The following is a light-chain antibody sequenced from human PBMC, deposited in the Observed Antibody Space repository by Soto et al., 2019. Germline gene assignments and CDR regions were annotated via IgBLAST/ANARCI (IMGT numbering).Light chain of an antibody. CDR1: QSISSY. J-gene: IGKJ5*01. CDR3: QQSYSTSIT. Sequence: DIQMTQSPSSLSASVGDRVTITCRASQSISSYLNWYQQKPGKAPKLLIYAASSLQSGVPSRFSCSGSGTDFTLTISSLQPEDFATYYCQQSYSTSITFGQRTRLEIK. CDR2: AAS. V-gene: IGKV1-39*01.